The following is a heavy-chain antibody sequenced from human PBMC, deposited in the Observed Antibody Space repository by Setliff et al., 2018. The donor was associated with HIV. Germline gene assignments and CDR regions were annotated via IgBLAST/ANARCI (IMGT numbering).Heavy chain of an antibody. D-gene: IGHD1-1*01. J-gene: IGHJ4*02. CDR2: INHSGST. V-gene: IGHV4-34*01. CDR3: ARERSLITNRRYFDS. Sequence: PSETLSLTCAVCGGSFSSYYWSWIRQPPGKGLEWIGEINHSGSTNYNPSLKSRVTISVDPSKNQFSLKVSSVTAADTAVYYCARERSLITNRRYFDSWGQGTLVTVSS. CDR1: GGSFSSYY.